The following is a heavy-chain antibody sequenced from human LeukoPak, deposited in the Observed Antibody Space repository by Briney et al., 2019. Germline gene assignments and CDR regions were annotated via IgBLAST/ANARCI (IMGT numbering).Heavy chain of an antibody. CDR1: GYTFTSYD. CDR3: ARDYCTNGVCYSYFDY. Sequence: EASVKVSCKASGYTFTSYDINWVRQATGQGLEWMGWMNPNSGSTGYAQKFQGRVTMTRDTSISTAYMELSRLRSDDTAVYYCARDYCTNGVCYSYFDYWGQGTLVTVSS. V-gene: IGHV1-8*01. D-gene: IGHD2-8*01. J-gene: IGHJ4*02. CDR2: MNPNSGST.